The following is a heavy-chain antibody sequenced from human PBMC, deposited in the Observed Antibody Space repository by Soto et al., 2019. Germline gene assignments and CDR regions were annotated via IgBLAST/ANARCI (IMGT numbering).Heavy chain of an antibody. V-gene: IGHV3-21*01. CDR2: ISSSSYI. CDR3: ARDAYGMNAFDI. D-gene: IGHD4-17*01. CDR1: GFTFSSYS. Sequence: GGSLRLSCAASGFTFSSYSMNWVRQAPGKGLEWVSSISSSSYIYYADSVKGRFTISRDNAKNSLYLQMNSLRAEDTAVYYCARDAYGMNAFDIWGQGTMVTVSS. J-gene: IGHJ3*02.